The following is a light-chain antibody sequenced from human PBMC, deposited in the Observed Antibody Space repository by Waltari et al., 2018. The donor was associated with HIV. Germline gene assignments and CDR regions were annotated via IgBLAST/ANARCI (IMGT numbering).Light chain of an antibody. Sequence: QSALTQPASVSGSPGQSITVSCTGTSSDVGGYNYVSWYQQHPGKAPKLMISDATYRPSGVSNRFSGSKSGNTASLTISGLQAEDEADYYCISYTSSSTLVFGGGTKVTVL. J-gene: IGLJ2*01. CDR1: SSDVGGYNY. CDR3: ISYTSSSTLV. V-gene: IGLV2-14*03. CDR2: DAT.